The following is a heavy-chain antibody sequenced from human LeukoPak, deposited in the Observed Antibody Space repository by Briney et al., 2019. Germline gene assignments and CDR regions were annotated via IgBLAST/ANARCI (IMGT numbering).Heavy chain of an antibody. CDR1: GGSISSYY. CDR3: ARLQGDYSFDY. CDR2: VYTSGSS. J-gene: IGHJ4*02. D-gene: IGHD4-11*01. Sequence: NPSETLSLTWTVSGGSISSYYWSWIRQPAGKGLEWIGRVYTSGSSNYNPSLKSRVTMSVDTSKNQLSLKLSSLTAADTAVYYCARLQGDYSFDYWGQGTLVTVSS. V-gene: IGHV4-4*07.